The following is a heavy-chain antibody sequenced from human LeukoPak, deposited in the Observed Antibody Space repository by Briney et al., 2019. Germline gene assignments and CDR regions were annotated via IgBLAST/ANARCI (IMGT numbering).Heavy chain of an antibody. D-gene: IGHD6-19*01. J-gene: IGHJ4*02. Sequence: ASVKVSCKASGYRFTTDMYTIHWMRQAPGHRLEWMGWINAGNGNTKYSQKFQGRVAITGDTSASTVYMELSSLIFEDTAVYYCARDSDSSGWSWVYWGQGTLVTVSS. CDR1: GYRFTTDMYT. CDR2: INAGNGNT. V-gene: IGHV1-3*01. CDR3: ARDSDSSGWSWVY.